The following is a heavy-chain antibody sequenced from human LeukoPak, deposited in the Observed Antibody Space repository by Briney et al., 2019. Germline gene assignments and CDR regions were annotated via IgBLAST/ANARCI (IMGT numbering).Heavy chain of an antibody. J-gene: IGHJ4*02. D-gene: IGHD3-22*01. CDR1: GGSFSGYY. CDR2: INHSGST. CDR3: ARRWYYDSSGYYYAFDY. V-gene: IGHV4-34*01. Sequence: SETLSLTCAVYGGSFSGYYWSWIRQPPGKGLEWIGEINHSGSTNYNPSLKSRVTISVDTSKNQFSLKLSSVTAEDTAVYYCARRWYYDSSGYYYAFDYWGQGTLVTVSS.